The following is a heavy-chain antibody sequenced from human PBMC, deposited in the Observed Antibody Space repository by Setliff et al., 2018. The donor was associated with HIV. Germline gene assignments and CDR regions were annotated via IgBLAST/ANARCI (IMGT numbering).Heavy chain of an antibody. D-gene: IGHD6-19*01. J-gene: IGHJ4*02. CDR2: INRDGSST. V-gene: IGHV3-74*03. CDR3: AKEKDPWSSGWGVGY. Sequence: GGSLRLSCGASGFTLSSYWMHWVRQAPGKGLVWVSRINRDGSSTTYGDSVKGRFTISRDNSKNTLYLQMNSLRAEDTAVYYCAKEKDPWSSGWGVGYWGQGTLVTVSS. CDR1: GFTLSSYW.